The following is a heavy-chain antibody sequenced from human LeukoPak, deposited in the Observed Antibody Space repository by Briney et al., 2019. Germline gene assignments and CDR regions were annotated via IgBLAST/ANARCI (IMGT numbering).Heavy chain of an antibody. J-gene: IGHJ6*03. Sequence: WGSLRPSCVASGFTVSSNYMSWVRQAPGKGLEWVSVIYSDGSTDYADSVKGRFTISRDNSKNTLYLQMNSLRAEDTAVYYCASGSGSYRTPYYYMDVWGTGTTVTV. CDR1: GFTVSSNY. CDR2: IYSDGST. V-gene: IGHV3-53*01. CDR3: ASGSGSYRTPYYYMDV. D-gene: IGHD3-10*01.